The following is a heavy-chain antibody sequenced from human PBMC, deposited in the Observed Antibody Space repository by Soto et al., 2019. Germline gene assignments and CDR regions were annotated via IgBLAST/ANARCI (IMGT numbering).Heavy chain of an antibody. D-gene: IGHD6-13*01. V-gene: IGHV1-18*01. Sequence: GASVKVSCKASGYTFTSNGISWVRQAPGQGLEWMGWISAYNGNTNYAQKLQGRVTMTTDTSTSTAYMELRSLRSDDTAVYYCARAESIAAAGTHLHSSYYYYYYYMDVWGKGTTVTVSS. J-gene: IGHJ6*03. CDR2: ISAYNGNT. CDR3: ARAESIAAAGTHLHSSYYYYYYYMDV. CDR1: GYTFTSNG.